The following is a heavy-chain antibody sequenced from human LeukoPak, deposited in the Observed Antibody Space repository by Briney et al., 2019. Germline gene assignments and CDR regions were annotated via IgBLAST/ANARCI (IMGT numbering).Heavy chain of an antibody. CDR3: ARGRGVVVPAAINY. J-gene: IGHJ4*02. Sequence: PSESQSLTCTVYGGSFSGYYWSWIRQPPGKGLEWIGEINHSGSTNYNPSLKSRVTISVDTSKNQFSLKLSSVTAADTAVYYCARGRGVVVPAAINYWGQGTLVTVSS. D-gene: IGHD2-2*01. V-gene: IGHV4-34*01. CDR2: INHSGST. CDR1: GGSFSGYY.